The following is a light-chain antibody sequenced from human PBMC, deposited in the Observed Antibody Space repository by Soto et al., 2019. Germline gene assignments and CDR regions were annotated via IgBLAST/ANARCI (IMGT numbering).Light chain of an antibody. CDR3: QRNYSTTSFT. CDR1: QSISSY. CDR2: AAS. V-gene: IGKV1-39*01. Sequence: DIPMTQSPSSLSASVRDRVTITCRASQSISSYLNWYQQKPGKAPKPLIYAASSLKSGVPSRYSFSGSGSDFALTISSMQLEYLAICYYQRNYSTTSFTFGQGTRLEIK. J-gene: IGKJ5*01.